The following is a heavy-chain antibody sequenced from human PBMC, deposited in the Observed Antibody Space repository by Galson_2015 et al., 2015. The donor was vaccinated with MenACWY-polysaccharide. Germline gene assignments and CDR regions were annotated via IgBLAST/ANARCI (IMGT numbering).Heavy chain of an antibody. CDR3: ARRRGGLGNYFDY. Sequence: SLRLSCAASGFTFRNYGMHWVRQAPGKGLEWVANIKEDGSDKYYVDSVKGRFTISRDNAKNSLYLQMNSLRAEDTAVYYCARRRGGLGNYFDYWGQGTLVTVSS. CDR1: GFTFRNYG. D-gene: IGHD3-16*01. CDR2: IKEDGSDK. J-gene: IGHJ4*02. V-gene: IGHV3-7*01.